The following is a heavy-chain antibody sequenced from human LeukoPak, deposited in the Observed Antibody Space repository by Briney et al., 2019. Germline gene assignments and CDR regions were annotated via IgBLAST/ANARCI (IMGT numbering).Heavy chain of an antibody. V-gene: IGHV4-34*01. CDR3: ASLRVGEDY. J-gene: IGHJ4*02. CDR2: IYHSGDT. D-gene: IGHD3-16*01. Sequence: PSETLSLTCAVYGGSFSSYYWSWIRQPPGKGLEWIGEIYHSGDTNYNPSLKSRVTISVDTSKNQFSLKLSSVTAADTAVYYCASLRVGEDYWGQGTLVTVSS. CDR1: GGSFSSYY.